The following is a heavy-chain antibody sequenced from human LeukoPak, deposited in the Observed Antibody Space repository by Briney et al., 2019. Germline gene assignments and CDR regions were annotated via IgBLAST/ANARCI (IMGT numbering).Heavy chain of an antibody. CDR3: ARDVVGYYDSSGYYYFQH. Sequence: ASVKDSCKASGYTFTGYYMHWVRQAPGQELEWMGWINPNSGGTNYVQKFQGRVTMTRDTSISTAYMELSRLRSDDTAVYYGARDVVGYYDSSGYYYFQHWGQGTLVTVSS. V-gene: IGHV1-2*02. CDR1: GYTFTGYY. CDR2: INPNSGGT. D-gene: IGHD3-22*01. J-gene: IGHJ1*01.